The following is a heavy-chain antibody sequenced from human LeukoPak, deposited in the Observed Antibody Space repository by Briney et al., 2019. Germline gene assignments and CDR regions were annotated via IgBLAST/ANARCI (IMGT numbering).Heavy chain of an antibody. CDR2: IYYSGST. V-gene: IGHV4-31*03. CDR1: GGSISSSSYY. J-gene: IGHJ4*02. D-gene: IGHD6-13*01. CDR3: ARGRMAAAGN. Sequence: SETLSLTCTVSGGSISSSSYYWGWIRQPPGKGLEWIGYIYYSGSTYYNPSLKSRVTISVDTSKNQFSLKLSSVTAADTAVYYCARGRMAAAGNWGQGTLVTVSS.